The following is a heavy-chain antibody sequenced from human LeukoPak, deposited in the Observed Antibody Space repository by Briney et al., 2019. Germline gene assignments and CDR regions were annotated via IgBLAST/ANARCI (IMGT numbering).Heavy chain of an antibody. V-gene: IGHV3-11*06. J-gene: IGHJ4*02. CDR3: ARTRGYSYGYGY. CDR2: ISRSSSYT. Sequence: GGSLRLSCAASGFTFSDYYMSWIRQAPGKGLEWVSYISRSSSYTNYADSVKGRFTISRDNAKNSLYLQMNSLRAEDTAVYYCARTRGYSYGYGYWGQGTLVTVSS. D-gene: IGHD5-18*01. CDR1: GFTFSDYY.